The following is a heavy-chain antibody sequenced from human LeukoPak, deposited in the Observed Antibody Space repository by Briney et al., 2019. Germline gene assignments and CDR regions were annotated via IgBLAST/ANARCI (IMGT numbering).Heavy chain of an antibody. V-gene: IGHV3-21*01. D-gene: IGHD3-10*01. Sequence: PGGSLRLSCAASGFTFSSYSMNWVRQAPGKGLEWVSSISSSSSYIYYADPVKGRFTISRDNAKNSLYLQMNSLRAEDTAVYYCARAPSMVRGVIITSYYFDYWGQGTLVTVSS. CDR2: ISSSSSYI. CDR1: GFTFSSYS. CDR3: ARAPSMVRGVIITSYYFDY. J-gene: IGHJ4*02.